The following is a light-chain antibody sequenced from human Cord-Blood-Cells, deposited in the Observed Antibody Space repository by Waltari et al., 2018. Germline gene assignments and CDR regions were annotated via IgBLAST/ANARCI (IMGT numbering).Light chain of an antibody. CDR3: QQYYSTPPYT. Sequence: DIQMTQSPSSLPASVGDRVTITCRASQGISNSLAWYQQKPGKAPKLLLDAAPRLESGVPSRFSGSGSGTDYTLTISSLQPEDFATYYCQQYYSTPPYTFGQGTKLEIK. CDR1: QGISNS. CDR2: AAP. V-gene: IGKV1-NL1*01. J-gene: IGKJ2*01.